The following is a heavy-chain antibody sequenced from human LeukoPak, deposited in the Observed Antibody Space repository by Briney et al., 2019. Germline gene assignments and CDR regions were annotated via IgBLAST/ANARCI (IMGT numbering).Heavy chain of an antibody. V-gene: IGHV1-2*02. D-gene: IGHD2-21*02. CDR2: INPNSGGT. Sequence: ASLKVSCKASGYTFTGYYIHWVRQAPGQGLEWMGWINPNSGGTNFAQKFQGRVTMTRDTSISTAYMELSRLRSDDTAVYYCARGSCGGDCYYDYWGQGTLVTVSS. CDR3: ARGSCGGDCYYDY. J-gene: IGHJ4*02. CDR1: GYTFTGYY.